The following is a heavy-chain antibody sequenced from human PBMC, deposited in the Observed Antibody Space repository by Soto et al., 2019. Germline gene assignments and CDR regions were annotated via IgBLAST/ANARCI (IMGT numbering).Heavy chain of an antibody. V-gene: IGHV3-15*07. CDR2: IKTKTDGGTI. CDR3: RASKRY. Sequence: PGGSLILSCAASGFTFSNAWMNWVRQAPGKGLEWVGRIKTKTDGGTIDYAAPVKGRFTISRDDSKNTLYLEMNSLKSEDTAVYYCRASKRYWGQGTLVTVSS. D-gene: IGHD3-16*02. CDR1: GFTFSNAW. J-gene: IGHJ4*02.